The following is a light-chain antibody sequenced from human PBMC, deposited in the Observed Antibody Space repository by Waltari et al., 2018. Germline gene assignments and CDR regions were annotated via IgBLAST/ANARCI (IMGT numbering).Light chain of an antibody. CDR1: GSDVGGYNY. Sequence: QSALTQPASVSGSPGQSITISCTGTGSDVGGYNYVSWYQQHPGKAPKLMIYDVSNRPSGVSNRFSGSKSGNTASLTISGLQAEDEADYYCSSYTSSSVWVFGGGTKLTVL. CDR2: DVS. J-gene: IGLJ3*02. V-gene: IGLV2-14*03. CDR3: SSYTSSSVWV.